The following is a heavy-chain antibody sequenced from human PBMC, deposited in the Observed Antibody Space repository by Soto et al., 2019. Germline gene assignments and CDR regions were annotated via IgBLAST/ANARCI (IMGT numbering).Heavy chain of an antibody. J-gene: IGHJ6*02. D-gene: IGHD2-2*01. V-gene: IGHV4-59*01. CDR1: GASISSYY. CDR2: IYYSGST. Sequence: SETLSLTCTVSGASISSYYWSWIRQPPGKGLEWIGYIYYSGSTNYNPSLKSRVTISVDTSKNQFSLKLSSVTAADTAVYYCARYCSSTSCYGRKIYGMGVWGQGTTVTVSS. CDR3: ARYCSSTSCYGRKIYGMGV.